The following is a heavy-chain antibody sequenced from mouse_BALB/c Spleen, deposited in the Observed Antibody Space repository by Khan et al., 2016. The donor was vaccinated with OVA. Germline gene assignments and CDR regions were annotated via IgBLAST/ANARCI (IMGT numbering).Heavy chain of an antibody. CDR3: ARKARIKY. CDR1: AYSITSGYG. D-gene: IGHD3-2*02. V-gene: IGHV3-1*02. CDR2: ITYSGST. J-gene: IGHJ2*01. Sequence: EVQLQESGPGLVKPSQSLSLTCTVTAYSITSGYGWNWIRQFPGNKLEWMGYITYSGSTNYNPSLKSRISITRDTSKNQFFLQLTSVTNEETATYYGARKARIKYWGQGTMRTGSA.